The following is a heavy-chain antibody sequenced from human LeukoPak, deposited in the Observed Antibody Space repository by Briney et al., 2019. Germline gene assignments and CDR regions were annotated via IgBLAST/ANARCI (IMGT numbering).Heavy chain of an antibody. CDR1: GYNFPIYW. CDR2: IYPDDSNT. D-gene: IGHD6-13*01. J-gene: IGHJ6*03. CDR3: ARQGAAGKYYYYYMDV. V-gene: IGHV5-51*01. Sequence: GESLQISCHGSGYNFPIYWIGWVRQMPGQGLEWMGIIYPDDSNTIYGPSFQGQVTISADKSINTAYLEWSSLKASDTAIYYCARQGAAGKYYYYYMDVWGKGTTVTVSS.